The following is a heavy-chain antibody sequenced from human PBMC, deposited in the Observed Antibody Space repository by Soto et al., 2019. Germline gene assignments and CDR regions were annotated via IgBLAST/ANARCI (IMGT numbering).Heavy chain of an antibody. Sequence: HPGGSLRLSCAASGFTFSSYAMHWVRQAPGKGLEWVAVISYDGSNKYYADSVKSRFTISRDNSKNTLYLQMNRLRAEDTAVYYCARDYGSSGWYAPLTSAAFDIWGQGTMVTVSS. J-gene: IGHJ3*02. CDR3: ARDYGSSGWYAPLTSAAFDI. CDR2: ISYDGSNK. V-gene: IGHV3-30-3*01. D-gene: IGHD6-19*01. CDR1: GFTFSSYA.